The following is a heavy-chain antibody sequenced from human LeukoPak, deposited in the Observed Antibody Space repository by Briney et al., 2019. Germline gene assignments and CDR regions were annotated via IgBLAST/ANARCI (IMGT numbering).Heavy chain of an antibody. V-gene: IGHV3-7*01. Sequence: PGGSLRLSCAVSGFTFSTYWMSWVRQAPGKGLEWVGNIKEDGGEKYYVDSMKGRFTISRDNAKNSLYLQMNSLRVEDTAVYHCARDSFETDIDYWGQGTLVTVSS. CDR2: IKEDGGEK. CDR3: ARDSFETDIDY. D-gene: IGHD1-14*01. CDR1: GFTFSTYW. J-gene: IGHJ4*02.